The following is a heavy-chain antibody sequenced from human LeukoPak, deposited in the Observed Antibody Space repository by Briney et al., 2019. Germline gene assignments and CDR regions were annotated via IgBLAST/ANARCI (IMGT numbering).Heavy chain of an antibody. CDR2: ITSSGRSI. CDR3: AREGAADNFDF. J-gene: IGHJ4*02. CDR1: GFTFSSNE. V-gene: IGHV3-48*03. D-gene: IGHD6-13*01. Sequence: PGGSLRLSCAASGFTFSSNEMNWVRQAPGKGLEWVSYITSSGRSIYYADSVKGRFTVSRDNAKNSLFLQMNSLRAEDTALYYCAREGAADNFDFWGQGTLVTVSS.